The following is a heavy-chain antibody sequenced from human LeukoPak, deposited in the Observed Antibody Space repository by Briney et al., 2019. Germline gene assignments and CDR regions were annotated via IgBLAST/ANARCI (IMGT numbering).Heavy chain of an antibody. CDR3: ATAYYDSSGYYPYWFDP. J-gene: IGHJ5*02. D-gene: IGHD3-22*01. V-gene: IGHV3-7*02. CDR2: IKRDGSEK. CDR1: GFTFSSYW. Sequence: GGSLRLSCAASGFTFSSYWMSWVRQAPGKGLEWVATIKRDGSEKYYVDSVKGRFTISRDNAKNSLYLQMNGLRAEDTAVYYCATAYYDSSGYYPYWFDPWGQGTLVTVSS.